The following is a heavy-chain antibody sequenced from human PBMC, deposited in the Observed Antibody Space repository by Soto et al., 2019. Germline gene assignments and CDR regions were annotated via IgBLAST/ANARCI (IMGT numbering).Heavy chain of an antibody. D-gene: IGHD3-10*01. CDR1: GFTFSSYG. CDR2: ISYDGSDK. V-gene: IGHV3-30*18. CDR3: AKDLSKDYYGSGSYNY. Sequence: GGSLRLSCAASGFTFSSYGMHWVRQAPGKGLEWVAVISYDGSDKQYADSVKGRFTISRDNSKNTLNLQMNSLRAEDTAVYYCAKDLSKDYYGSGSYNYWGQGTLVTVSS. J-gene: IGHJ4*02.